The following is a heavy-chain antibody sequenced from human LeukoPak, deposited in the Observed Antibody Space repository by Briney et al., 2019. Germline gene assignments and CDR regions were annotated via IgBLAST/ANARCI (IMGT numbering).Heavy chain of an antibody. Sequence: GESLKISCKGSGYSFTSYWIGWVRQMPGKGLEWMGIIYPGDSDTRYSPSFQGQVTIPADKSISTAYLQWSSLKASDTAMYYCARQPHYYDSSGYYYDRRYYYYGMDVWGQGTTVTVSS. J-gene: IGHJ6*02. V-gene: IGHV5-51*01. CDR3: ARQPHYYDSSGYYYDRRYYYYGMDV. CDR1: GYSFTSYW. CDR2: IYPGDSDT. D-gene: IGHD3-22*01.